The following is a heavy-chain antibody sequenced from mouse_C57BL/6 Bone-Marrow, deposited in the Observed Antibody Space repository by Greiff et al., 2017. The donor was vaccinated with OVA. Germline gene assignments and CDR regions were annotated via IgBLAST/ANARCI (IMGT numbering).Heavy chain of an antibody. V-gene: IGHV5-17*01. J-gene: IGHJ4*01. CDR3: ARWGNYDAMDY. CDR1: GFTFSDYG. Sequence: EVKLVESGGGLVKPGGSLKLSCAASGFTFSDYGMHWVRQAPEKGLEWVAYISSGSSTIYYADTVKGRFTISRDNAKNTLFLQMTSLRSEDTAMFYGARWGNYDAMDYWGQGTSVTVSS. CDR2: ISSGSSTI. D-gene: IGHD2-1*01.